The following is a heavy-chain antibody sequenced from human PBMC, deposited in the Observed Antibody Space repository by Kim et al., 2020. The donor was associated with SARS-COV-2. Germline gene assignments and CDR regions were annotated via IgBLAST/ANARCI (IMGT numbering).Heavy chain of an antibody. V-gene: IGHV1-3*01. Sequence: ASVKVSCKTSGYTFTSYAMHWVRQAPGQRLEWMGWINAGNGNTKYSQKFQGRVTITRDTSASTAYMELSSLRSEDTAVYYCARGRAVAGLNWFDPWGQGTLVTVSS. J-gene: IGHJ5*02. CDR2: INAGNGNT. D-gene: IGHD6-19*01. CDR3: ARGRAVAGLNWFDP. CDR1: GYTFTSYA.